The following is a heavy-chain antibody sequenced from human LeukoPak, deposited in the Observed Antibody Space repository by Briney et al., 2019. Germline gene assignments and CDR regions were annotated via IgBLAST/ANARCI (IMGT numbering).Heavy chain of an antibody. CDR2: ISGGGGST. V-gene: IGHV3-23*01. J-gene: IGHJ3*02. D-gene: IGHD3-10*01. CDR1: GFTFSSYA. CDR3: ARAGLFYYGSTYAFDI. Sequence: GGSLRLSCAASGFTFSSYAMSWVRQAPGKGLEWVSAISGGGGSTYYADSVKGRFTISRDNSKNTLYLQMNSLRAEDTAVYYCARAGLFYYGSTYAFDIWGQGTMVTVSS.